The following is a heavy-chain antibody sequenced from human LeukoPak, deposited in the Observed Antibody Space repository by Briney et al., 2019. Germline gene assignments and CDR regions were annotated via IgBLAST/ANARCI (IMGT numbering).Heavy chain of an antibody. J-gene: IGHJ4*01. V-gene: IGHV4-39*07. CDR3: ARAGISPPHYFSDY. D-gene: IGHD2/OR15-2a*01. CDR1: GGSISNINYY. CDR2: IYYSGST. Sequence: NPSETLSLTCTVSGGSISNINYYWGWIRQPPGKGLEWIGSIYYSGSTYYNPSLKSRFTISVDTSKNQFSLKESSVTAADTAVYYCARAGISPPHYFSDYWGQGTLVTVSS.